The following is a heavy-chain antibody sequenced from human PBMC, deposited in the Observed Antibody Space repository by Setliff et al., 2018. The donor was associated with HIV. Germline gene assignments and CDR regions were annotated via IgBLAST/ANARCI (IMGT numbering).Heavy chain of an antibody. Sequence: SEPLSLTCTVSGGSISSYYWSWIRQPPGKGLEWLGHIYSSGSTNYNPSLKSRVTISVDTSKNQFSLKLYSVTAAGTAVYYCARAYFGSGIYYWGQGTLVTVSS. CDR2: IYSSGST. D-gene: IGHD3-10*01. J-gene: IGHJ4*02. CDR1: GGSISSYY. CDR3: ARAYFGSGIYY. V-gene: IGHV4-4*09.